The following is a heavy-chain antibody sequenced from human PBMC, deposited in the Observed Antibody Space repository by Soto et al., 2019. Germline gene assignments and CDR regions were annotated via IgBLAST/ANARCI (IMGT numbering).Heavy chain of an antibody. J-gene: IGHJ4*02. Sequence: SGPTLVNPTQTLTLTCTFSGFSLSTSGVGVGWIRQPPGKALEWLALIYWDDDKRYSPSLKSRLTITKDTSKNQVVLTMTNKDPVDTATYYCAHRRDTAAGTYFDYWGQGTLVTVSS. D-gene: IGHD6-13*01. CDR2: IYWDDDK. CDR3: AHRRDTAAGTYFDY. V-gene: IGHV2-5*02. CDR1: GFSLSTSGVG.